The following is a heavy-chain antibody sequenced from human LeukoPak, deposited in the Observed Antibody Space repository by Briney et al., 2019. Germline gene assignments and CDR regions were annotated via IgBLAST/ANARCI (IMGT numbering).Heavy chain of an antibody. CDR3: ARNNTRTVSRGSSRRRANAFDI. Sequence: PSETLSLTCAVSGSSISSGHYWGWIRQPPGKGLEWIGSIYNSGSTYHNPSLRSRVTISVDTSKNQFSLKLSSVTAADTAVYYCARNNTRTVSRGSSRRRANAFDIWGQGTMVTVSS. V-gene: IGHV4-38-2*01. CDR1: GSSISSGHY. D-gene: IGHD6-13*01. J-gene: IGHJ3*02. CDR2: IYNSGST.